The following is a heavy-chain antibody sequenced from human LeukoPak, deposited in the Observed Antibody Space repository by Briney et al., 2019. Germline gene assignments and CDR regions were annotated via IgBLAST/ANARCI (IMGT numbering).Heavy chain of an antibody. CDR3: ARVGHSSSWYSQDFQH. J-gene: IGHJ1*01. D-gene: IGHD6-13*01. CDR2: INPNSGGT. V-gene: IGHV1-2*02. Sequence: GASVKVSCKASGYTFTAYYMHWVRQAPGQGLEWMGWINPNSGGTNYAQKLQGRVTMTTDTSTSTAYMELRSLRSDDTAVYYCARVGHSSSWYSQDFQHWGQGTLVTVSS. CDR1: GYTFTAYY.